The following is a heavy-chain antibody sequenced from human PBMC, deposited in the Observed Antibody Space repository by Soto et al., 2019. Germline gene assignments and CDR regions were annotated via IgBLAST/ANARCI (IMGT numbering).Heavy chain of an antibody. J-gene: IGHJ3*02. V-gene: IGHV3-11*01. CDR1: GFTFSDYY. CDR3: ARESGSDAFDI. Sequence: QVQLLESGGGLVKPGGSLRLSCAASGFTFSDYYMTWIRQAPGRGLEGVSYISGSTGKIYYADSVKGRFTISRDNAKDSLYLQMNSLRAEDTAVYYCARESGSDAFDIWGQGTMVAVSS. CDR2: ISGSTGKI.